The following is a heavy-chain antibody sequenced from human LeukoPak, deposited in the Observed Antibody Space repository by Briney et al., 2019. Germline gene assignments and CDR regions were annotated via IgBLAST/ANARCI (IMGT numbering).Heavy chain of an antibody. CDR3: ARAPGGDFWSGSQYFFDY. D-gene: IGHD3-3*01. J-gene: IGHJ4*02. V-gene: IGHV4-4*07. Sequence: SETLSLTCTVSGASISSYYWSWIRQPAGKGLEWIGHVSTSGSTNYNPSLKSRVTMSVDTSKNQFSLKLSSVTAADTALYYRARAPGGDFWSGSQYFFDYWGQGTLVTASS. CDR1: GASISSYY. CDR2: VSTSGST.